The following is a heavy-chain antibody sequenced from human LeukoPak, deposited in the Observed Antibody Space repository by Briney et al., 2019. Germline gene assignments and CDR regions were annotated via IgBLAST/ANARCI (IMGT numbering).Heavy chain of an antibody. Sequence: ASVKVSCKASGYTFTSYAISWVRQAPGQGPEWMGGIIPIFGTANYAQKFQGRVTITADESTSTAYMELSSLRSEDTAVYYCARNYYDSSGYYYFDYWGQGTLVTVSS. CDR2: IIPIFGTA. CDR3: ARNYYDSSGYYYFDY. V-gene: IGHV1-69*13. CDR1: GYTFTSYA. D-gene: IGHD3-22*01. J-gene: IGHJ4*02.